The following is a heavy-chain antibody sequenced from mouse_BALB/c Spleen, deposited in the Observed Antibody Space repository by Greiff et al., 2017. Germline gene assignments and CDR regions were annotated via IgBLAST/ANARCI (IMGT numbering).Heavy chain of an antibody. Sequence: EVKLMESGGGLVKPGGSLKLSCAASGFTFSSYTMSWVRQTPEKRLEWVATISSGGSYTYYPDSVKGRFTISRDNAKNTLYLQMSSLKSEDTAMYYCTRDPEYGNFFFDYWGQGTTLTVSS. J-gene: IGHJ2*01. D-gene: IGHD2-10*02. V-gene: IGHV5-6-4*01. CDR1: GFTFSSYT. CDR3: TRDPEYGNFFFDY. CDR2: ISSGGSYT.